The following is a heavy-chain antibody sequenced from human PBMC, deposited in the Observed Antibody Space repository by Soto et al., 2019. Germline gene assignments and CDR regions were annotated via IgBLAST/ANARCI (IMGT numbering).Heavy chain of an antibody. Sequence: QVQLQESGPGLVKPSETLSLSCTVSGGSISSYYWNWFRQSPGKRMEWIGYVHHSWGSSYNPSLQSRVAISLDTSKSQFSLKVTSVTATDTAVYYCARQGFGPLHALVDVWSQGTTVTVSS. CDR2: VHHSWGS. V-gene: IGHV4-59*08. CDR1: GGSISSYY. J-gene: IGHJ6*02. D-gene: IGHD3-10*01. CDR3: ARQGFGPLHALVDV.